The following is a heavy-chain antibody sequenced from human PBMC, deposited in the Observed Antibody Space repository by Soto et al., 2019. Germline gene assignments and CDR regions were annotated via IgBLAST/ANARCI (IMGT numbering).Heavy chain of an antibody. CDR1: GESCSGHW. Sequence: PSETLSLTCAVYGESCSGHWWSWVRQPPGKGLEWIGEIFHTGSANYNPSLRSRVSMSIDESKNQFSLKLTSATAADTAVYYCARGGGVLLWFGELLEVWGQGTTVTVSS. CDR2: IFHTGSA. D-gene: IGHD3-10*01. J-gene: IGHJ6*02. V-gene: IGHV4-4*02. CDR3: ARGGGVLLWFGELLEV.